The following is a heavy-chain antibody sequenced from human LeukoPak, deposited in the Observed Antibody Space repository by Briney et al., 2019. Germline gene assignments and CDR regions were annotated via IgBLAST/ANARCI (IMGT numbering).Heavy chain of an antibody. CDR2: IYHSGST. J-gene: IGHJ5*02. Sequence: PSETLSLTCTVSGGSISSYYWSWIRQPPGKGLEWIGYIYHSGSTYYNPSLKSRVTISVDTSKNQFSLKLSSVTAADTAVYYCARAAGSNWFDPWGQGTLVTVSS. V-gene: IGHV4-30-2*05. CDR1: GGSISSYY. CDR3: ARAAGSNWFDP.